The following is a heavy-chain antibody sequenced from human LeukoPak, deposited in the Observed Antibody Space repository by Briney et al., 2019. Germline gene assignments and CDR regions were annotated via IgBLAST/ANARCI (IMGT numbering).Heavy chain of an antibody. CDR2: IYYSGST. D-gene: IGHD2-8*01. J-gene: IGHJ4*02. CDR1: GGSISSHY. Sequence: SETLSLTCTVSGGSISSHYWSWIRQPPGKGLEWIGYIYYSGSTNYNPSLKSRVTISVATSKKQFSLKLSSVTAADTAVYYCARRYCTNGVCYFYFDYWGQGTLVTVSS. CDR3: ARRYCTNGVCYFYFDY. V-gene: IGHV4-59*11.